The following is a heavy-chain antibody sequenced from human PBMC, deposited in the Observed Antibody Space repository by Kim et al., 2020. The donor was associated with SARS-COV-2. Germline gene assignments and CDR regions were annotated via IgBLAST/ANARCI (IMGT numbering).Heavy chain of an antibody. V-gene: IGHV3-43*02. CDR2: FIRDSSIT. CDR3: AKDHSHGLSNSYFYYGMDV. CDR1: GFNFDDYA. D-gene: IGHD6-19*01. Sequence: GGSLRLSCAASGFNFDDYAMHWVRQAPGKGPEWLSLFIRDSSITYYGDSVKGRFTISRDNRKNFLYLEMNSLTTGDSALYYCAKDHSHGLSNSYFYYGMDVWGQGITVAVS. J-gene: IGHJ6*02.